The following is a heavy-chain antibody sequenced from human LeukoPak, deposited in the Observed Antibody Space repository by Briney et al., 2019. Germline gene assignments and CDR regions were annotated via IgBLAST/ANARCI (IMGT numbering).Heavy chain of an antibody. CDR1: GGSISSGGYY. Sequence: SETLSLTCTVSGGSISSGGYYWSWIRQHPGQGLEWIGYIYYSGSTYYNPSLKSRVTISVDTSKNQFSLKLSSVTAADTAVYYCARHPLGSKKSFDYWGQGTLVTVSS. J-gene: IGHJ4*02. CDR3: ARHPLGSKKSFDY. CDR2: IYYSGST. D-gene: IGHD4-11*01. V-gene: IGHV4-31*03.